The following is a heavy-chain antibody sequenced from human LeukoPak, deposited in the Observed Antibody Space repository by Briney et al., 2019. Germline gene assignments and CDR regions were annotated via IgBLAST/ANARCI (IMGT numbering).Heavy chain of an antibody. CDR1: GDSISSYY. CDR3: ARYVALSGGYIDY. CDR2: ISSSGYT. Sequence: SETLSLTCSVYGDSISSYYWNWIRQPPGKGLEWIGYISSSGYTDYNPSLKSRVTISVDTSKNQFSLNLRSVTAADTAVYYCARYVALSGGYIDYWGQGTLVTVST. D-gene: IGHD2-15*01. V-gene: IGHV4-4*09. J-gene: IGHJ4*01.